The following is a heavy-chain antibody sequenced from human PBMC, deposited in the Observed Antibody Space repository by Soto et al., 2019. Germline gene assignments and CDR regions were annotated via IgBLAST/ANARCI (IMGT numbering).Heavy chain of an antibody. J-gene: IGHJ4*02. D-gene: IGHD3-16*01. CDR3: AGGISGASGEFGY. CDR1: DYTFTSYG. V-gene: IGHV1-18*01. CDR2: ISPYNGNT. Sequence: QVQLVQSGAEVKKPGAAVKVSCKASDYTFTSYGISWVRQAPGQGLEWMGWISPYNGNTIYAQKLQGRVTMTTDTSPGTGYMEVRGLRSDDTAVYYCAGGISGASGEFGYWGQGTLVTVSS.